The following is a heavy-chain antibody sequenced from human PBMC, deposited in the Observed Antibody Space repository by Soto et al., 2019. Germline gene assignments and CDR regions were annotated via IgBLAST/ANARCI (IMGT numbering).Heavy chain of an antibody. V-gene: IGHV3-23*01. CDR1: GFTFNKYA. CDR3: AKDQGYSGSGSYYQLDY. D-gene: IGHD3-10*01. Sequence: GGSLRLSCAASGFTFNKYAMSWVRQAPGKGLEWVSAISGTGSSIYYADSVKGRFTISRDNSKNTLYLQMNSLRAEDTAVYYCAKDQGYSGSGSYYQLDYWGQGALVTVSS. CDR2: ISGTGSSI. J-gene: IGHJ4*02.